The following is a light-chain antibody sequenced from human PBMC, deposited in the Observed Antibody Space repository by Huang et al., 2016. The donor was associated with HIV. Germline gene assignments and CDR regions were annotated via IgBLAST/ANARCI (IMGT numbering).Light chain of an antibody. CDR1: QSVSSY. Sequence: EIVLTQSPATLSLSPGERATLSCRASQSVSSYFAWYQQKPGQAPRLLIYDASNRATGIAARFSGSGSGTDFTLTISSLQPEDFAVYYCQQRSNWPPTFGQGTRLAIK. J-gene: IGKJ5*01. V-gene: IGKV3-11*01. CDR2: DAS. CDR3: QQRSNWPPT.